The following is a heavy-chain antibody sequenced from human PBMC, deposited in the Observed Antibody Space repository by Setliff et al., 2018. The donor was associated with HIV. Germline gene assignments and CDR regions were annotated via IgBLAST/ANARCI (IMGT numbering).Heavy chain of an antibody. V-gene: IGHV1-3*01. J-gene: IGHJ5*02. Sequence: ASVKVSCKASGYTFTNYAMHWVRQAPGQRLEWMGWINAGNGNTIYSQKFQGRVTMTKDTSTSTAYMELRSLGPDDTAVYFCARRADWFDLWGQGTLVTVSS. CDR1: GYTFTNYA. CDR2: INAGNGNT. CDR3: ARRADWFDL.